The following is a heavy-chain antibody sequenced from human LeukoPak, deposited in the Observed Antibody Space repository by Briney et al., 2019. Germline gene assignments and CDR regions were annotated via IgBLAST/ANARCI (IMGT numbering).Heavy chain of an antibody. Sequence: PGGSLRLSCVVSGFSSSSHWMHWVRQAPGKGPVWVSRISPDGTVKGYADSVKGRFTISRDNAKNTLYLQMNNVRAEDTAVFYCVRDRSTFTLFDSWGQGTLVTVSS. CDR2: ISPDGTVK. D-gene: IGHD2-15*01. J-gene: IGHJ4*02. CDR1: GFSSSSHW. CDR3: VRDRSTFTLFDS. V-gene: IGHV3-74*01.